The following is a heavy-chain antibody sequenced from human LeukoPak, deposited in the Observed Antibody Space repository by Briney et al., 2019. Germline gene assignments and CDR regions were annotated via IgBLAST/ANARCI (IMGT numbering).Heavy chain of an antibody. CDR3: ARDHGYSYGSYYYGMDV. V-gene: IGHV4-59*01. D-gene: IGHD5-18*01. CDR2: IYYSGST. J-gene: IGHJ6*02. CDR1: GGSISSYY. Sequence: SETLSLTCTVSGGSISSYYWSWIRQPPGKGLEWIGYIYYSGSTNYNPSLKSRVTISVDTSKNQFSLKLSSVTAADTAVYYCARDHGYSYGSYYYGMDVWGQGTTVTVSS.